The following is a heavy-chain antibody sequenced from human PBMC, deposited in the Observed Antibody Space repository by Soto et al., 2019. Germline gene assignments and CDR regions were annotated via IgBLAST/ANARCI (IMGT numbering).Heavy chain of an antibody. CDR3: ARLNRPRPDYGDYVPSYYFDY. CDR1: GGSISSSSYY. J-gene: IGHJ4*02. V-gene: IGHV4-39*01. Sequence: QLQLQESGPGLVKPSETLSLTCTVSGGSISSSSYYWGWIRQPPGKGLEWIGSIYYSGSTYYNPSLKSRVTISVDTSKNQFSLKLSSVTAADTAVYYCARLNRPRPDYGDYVPSYYFDYWGQGTLVTVSS. D-gene: IGHD4-17*01. CDR2: IYYSGST.